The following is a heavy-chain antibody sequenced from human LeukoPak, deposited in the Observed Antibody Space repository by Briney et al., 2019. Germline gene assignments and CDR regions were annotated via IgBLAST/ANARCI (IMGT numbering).Heavy chain of an antibody. CDR2: INPNSGGT. CDR3: ARVTGIGWYDY. J-gene: IGHJ4*02. CDR1: GYTFSDYY. Sequence: ASVKVSCKASGYTFSDYYMYWVRQAPGQVLEWMGWINPNSGGTNYAQKLQGRVTMTRDTSISTAYMELSRLRSDDTALYYCARVTGIGWYDYWGQGTLVTVSS. D-gene: IGHD6-19*01. V-gene: IGHV1-2*02.